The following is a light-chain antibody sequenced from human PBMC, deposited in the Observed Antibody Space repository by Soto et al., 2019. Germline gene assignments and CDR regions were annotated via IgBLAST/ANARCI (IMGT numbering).Light chain of an antibody. CDR3: SSYTSSSTVG. V-gene: IGLV2-14*01. J-gene: IGLJ2*01. CDR2: XXX. Sequence: QSALTQPASVSGSPGQSITISCTGTSSDVGGYNYVSGYQQHPGKAPKLMIXXXXXXXXXXXXXFSGSKSGNTASLTISVXXXXXXXXYYCSSYTSSSTVGFGGGTKLTVL. CDR1: SSDVGGYNY.